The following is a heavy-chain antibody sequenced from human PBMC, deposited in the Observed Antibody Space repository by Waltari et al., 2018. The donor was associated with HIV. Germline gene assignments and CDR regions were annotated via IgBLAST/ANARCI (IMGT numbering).Heavy chain of an antibody. J-gene: IGHJ4*02. CDR3: ASDYYDSSGYGTFDY. CDR1: GGSISSYY. CDR2: IYTSGST. V-gene: IGHV4-4*07. Sequence: QVQLQESGPGLVKPSETLSLTCAVSGGSISSYYWSWIRQPAGKGLEWIGRIYTSGSTNYTPSLKSRVTMSVDTSKNQFSLKLSSVTAADTAVYYCASDYYDSSGYGTFDYWGQGTLVTVSS. D-gene: IGHD3-22*01.